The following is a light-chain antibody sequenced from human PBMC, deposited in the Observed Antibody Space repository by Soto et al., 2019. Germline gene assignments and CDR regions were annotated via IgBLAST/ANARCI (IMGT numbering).Light chain of an antibody. J-gene: IGKJ1*01. CDR3: QQHNGYSERM. CDR1: QSISTW. Sequence: DIQMTQSPSTLSASAGDIVTITCWASQSISTWLAWYQQKPGKAPKLLIYGASSLASGVPSRFSGSGSGTEFTLTISSLQPDDFATYYCQQHNGYSERMFGQGTKVDIK. V-gene: IGKV1-5*01. CDR2: GAS.